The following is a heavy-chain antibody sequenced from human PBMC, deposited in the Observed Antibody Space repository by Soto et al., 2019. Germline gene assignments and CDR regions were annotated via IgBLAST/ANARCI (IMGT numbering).Heavy chain of an antibody. Sequence: DVELSESGGGLVQPGGSLRLSFAASGFNFRSYAMSWVRRAPGKGLDWVSAISGSGGTSYFADSVRGRFTISRDNSKNTLYLQLSSLRVEDTAEYFCAKGRGSSWTIDYWGHGTLVTVSS. CDR1: GFNFRSYA. J-gene: IGHJ4*01. D-gene: IGHD6-13*01. CDR3: AKGRGSSWTIDY. V-gene: IGHV3-23*01. CDR2: ISGSGGTS.